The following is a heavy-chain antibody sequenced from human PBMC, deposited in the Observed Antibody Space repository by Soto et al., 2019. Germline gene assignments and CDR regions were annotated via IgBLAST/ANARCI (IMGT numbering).Heavy chain of an antibody. CDR2: ISSNGGST. D-gene: IGHD3-9*01. Sequence: GGSLRLSCSASGFTFSSYAMHWVRQAPGKGLEYVSAISSNGGSTYYADSVKGRFTISRDNSKNTLYLQMSSLRAEDTAVYYRVKDQGLLRYFDWLVPPGPPFDYWGQGTLVTVSS. J-gene: IGHJ4*02. CDR1: GFTFSSYA. CDR3: VKDQGLLRYFDWLVPPGPPFDY. V-gene: IGHV3-64D*06.